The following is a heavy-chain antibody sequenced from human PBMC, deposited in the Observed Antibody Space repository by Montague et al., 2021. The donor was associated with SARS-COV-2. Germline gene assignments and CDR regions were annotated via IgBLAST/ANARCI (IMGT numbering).Heavy chain of an antibody. CDR1: GGSISSSNW. CDR3: ARDRRSWFPPYYYGMDV. J-gene: IGHJ6*02. V-gene: IGHV4-4*02. Sequence: SETLSLTCAVSGGSISSSNWWSWVRHPPGKGLEWIGGIYHSGSTNYNPSLKSRVTISVDKSKNQFSLKLSSVTAADTAVYYCARDRRSWFPPYYYGMDVWGQGTTGPGSS. D-gene: IGHD6-13*01. CDR2: IYHSGST.